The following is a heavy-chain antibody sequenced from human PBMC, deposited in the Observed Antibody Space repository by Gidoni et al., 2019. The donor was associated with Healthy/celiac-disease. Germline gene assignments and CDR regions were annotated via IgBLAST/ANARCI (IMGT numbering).Heavy chain of an antibody. CDR1: GGSFSGYY. J-gene: IGHJ5*02. Sequence: QVQLQQWGAGLLKPSETLSLTCAVYGGSFSGYYWSWIRQPPGKGLEWIGEINHSGSTNYNPSLKSRVTISVDTSKNQFSLKLSSVTAADTAVYYCARPAHSISSWFDPWGQGTLVTVSS. D-gene: IGHD4-4*01. V-gene: IGHV4-34*01. CDR3: ARPAHSISSWFDP. CDR2: INHSGST.